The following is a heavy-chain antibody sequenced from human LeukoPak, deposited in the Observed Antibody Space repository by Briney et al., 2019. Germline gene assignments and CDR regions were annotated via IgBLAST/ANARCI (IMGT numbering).Heavy chain of an antibody. V-gene: IGHV3-48*01. CDR3: ARGTPYATVPFDY. Sequence: GGSLRLSCAASGFTFSNYHMNWVRQAPGKGLEWVSYISSSSSTIHYADSVRGRFTVSRDSAKNSLYLQMNSLRAEDTAVYYCARGTPYATVPFDYWGQGTLVTVSS. D-gene: IGHD4-17*01. CDR1: GFTFSNYH. J-gene: IGHJ4*02. CDR2: ISSSSSTI.